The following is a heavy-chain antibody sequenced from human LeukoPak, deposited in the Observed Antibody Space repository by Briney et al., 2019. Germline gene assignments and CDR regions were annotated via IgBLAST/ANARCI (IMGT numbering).Heavy chain of an antibody. CDR1: GYTFTSYA. CDR2: INAGNGNT. J-gene: IGHJ6*02. Sequence: ASVKVSCKASGYTFTSYAMHWVRQAPGQRLEWMGWINAGNGNTKYSQKFQGRVTITRDTSASTAYMELSSLRSEDTAVYYCARGLPYSSSWYRGYCYYGMDVWGQGTTVTVSS. D-gene: IGHD6-13*01. V-gene: IGHV1-3*01. CDR3: ARGLPYSSSWYRGYCYYGMDV.